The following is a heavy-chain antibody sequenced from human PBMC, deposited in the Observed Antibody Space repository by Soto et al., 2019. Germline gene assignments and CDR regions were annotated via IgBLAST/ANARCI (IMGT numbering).Heavy chain of an antibody. CDR1: GFTFSSYS. D-gene: IGHD6-13*01. V-gene: IGHV3-21*01. CDR3: ARWGTIAAAGTSY. Sequence: LSLTCAASGFTFSSYSMNWVRQAPGKGLEWVSSISSSSSYIYYADSVKGRFTISRDNAKNSLYLQMNSLRAEDTAVYYCARWGTIAAAGTSYWGQGTLVTVSS. J-gene: IGHJ4*02. CDR2: ISSSSSYI.